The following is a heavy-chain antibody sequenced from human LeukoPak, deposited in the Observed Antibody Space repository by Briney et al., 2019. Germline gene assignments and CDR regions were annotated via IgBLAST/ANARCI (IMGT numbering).Heavy chain of an antibody. V-gene: IGHV1-2*02. CDR3: ARGYYDSSGYDHFDY. D-gene: IGHD3-22*01. CDR2: INPNSGGT. J-gene: IGHJ4*02. Sequence: GASVKVSCKASGCTFTGYYMHWVRQAPGQGLEWMGWINPNSGGTNYAQKFQGRVTMTRDTPISTAYMELSRLRSDDTAVYYCARGYYDSSGYDHFDYWGQGTLVTVSS. CDR1: GCTFTGYY.